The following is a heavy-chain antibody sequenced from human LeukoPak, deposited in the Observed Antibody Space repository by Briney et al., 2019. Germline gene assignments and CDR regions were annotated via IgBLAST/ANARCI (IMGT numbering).Heavy chain of an antibody. D-gene: IGHD4-11*01. CDR2: IHYSGST. J-gene: IGHJ3*02. Sequence: PSETLSLTCTVSGGSISSHYWSWIRQPPGKGLEWIGYIHYSGSTNYNPSLKSRVTISVDTSKNQFSLKLSSVTAADTAVYYCARYKTTADALDIWGQGTKVTVSS. CDR3: ARYKTTADALDI. CDR1: GGSISSHY. V-gene: IGHV4-59*08.